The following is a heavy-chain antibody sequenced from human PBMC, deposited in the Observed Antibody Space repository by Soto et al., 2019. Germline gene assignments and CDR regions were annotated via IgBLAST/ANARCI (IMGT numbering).Heavy chain of an antibody. Sequence: GASVKVSCKASGYNISSYDIIWVRQAAGQGLEWMGGIIPIFGTANYAQKFQGRVTITADESTSTAYMELSSLRSEDTAVYYCARTELSLIYFDYWGQGTLVTVSS. V-gene: IGHV1-69*13. J-gene: IGHJ4*02. CDR1: GYNISSYD. D-gene: IGHD3-16*02. CDR3: ARTELSLIYFDY. CDR2: IIPIFGTA.